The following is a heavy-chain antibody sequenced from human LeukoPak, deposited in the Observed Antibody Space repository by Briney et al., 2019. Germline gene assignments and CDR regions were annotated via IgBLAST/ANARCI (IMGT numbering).Heavy chain of an antibody. CDR2: TYYRPKFNT. CDR1: GDSLSISNVA. D-gene: IGHD3-10*01. Sequence: SQTLSLTCAISGDSLSISNVAWNWIRQSPSRGLEWLGRTYYRPKFNTDYAVSVKSRIATNSDASKNQFSLQLNSVTPEDTGVYYCARGRHSSFDYWGQGTLVTVSS. J-gene: IGHJ4*02. CDR3: ARGRHSSFDY. V-gene: IGHV6-1*01.